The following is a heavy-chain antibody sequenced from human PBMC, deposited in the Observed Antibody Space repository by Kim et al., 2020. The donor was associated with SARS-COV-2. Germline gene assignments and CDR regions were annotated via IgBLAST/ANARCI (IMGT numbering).Heavy chain of an antibody. J-gene: IGHJ3*02. CDR3: SRDNDDGMVIYALEI. D-gene: IGHD2-21*01. V-gene: IGHV1-69*13. Sequence: SVKVSCKASGGSVSHYDFNWVRQAPGQGLEWMGGIIPISATLNYAQQFQVRITITADESTNTVYMELSSLRSEDTAFFYCSRDNDDGMVIYALEIWGPGTMVIVSS. CDR1: GGSVSHYD. CDR2: IIPISATL.